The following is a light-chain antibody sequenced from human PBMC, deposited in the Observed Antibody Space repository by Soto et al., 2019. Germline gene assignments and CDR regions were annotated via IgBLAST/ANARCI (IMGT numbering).Light chain of an antibody. Sequence: QSALTQPASVSGSPGQSITISCTGTSSDVGAYNFVSWYQQDPGRAPKLMIYEVINRPSGVSVRFSGSKSGNTASLTISGLQAEDEADYYCNSFTTSDTWVFGGGTKLTVL. J-gene: IGLJ2*01. V-gene: IGLV2-14*01. CDR1: SSDVGAYNF. CDR3: NSFTTSDTWV. CDR2: EVI.